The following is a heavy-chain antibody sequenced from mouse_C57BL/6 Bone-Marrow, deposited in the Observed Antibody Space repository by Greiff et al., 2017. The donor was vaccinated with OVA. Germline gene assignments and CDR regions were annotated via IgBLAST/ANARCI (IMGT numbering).Heavy chain of an antibody. Sequence: EVMLVESGGGLVKPGGSLKLSCAASGFTFSSYAMSWVRQTPEKRLEWVATISDGGSYTYYPDNVKGRFTISRDNAKNNLYLQMSHLKSEDTAMYYCARDGIYYYGSRYFDYWGQGTTLTVSS. J-gene: IGHJ2*01. V-gene: IGHV5-4*01. CDR1: GFTFSSYA. D-gene: IGHD1-1*01. CDR2: ISDGGSYT. CDR3: ARDGIYYYGSRYFDY.